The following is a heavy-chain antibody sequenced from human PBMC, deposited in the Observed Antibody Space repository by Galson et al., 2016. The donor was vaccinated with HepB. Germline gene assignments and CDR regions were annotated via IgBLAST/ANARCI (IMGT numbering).Heavy chain of an antibody. CDR3: ARVDYDYVWGSYIQTYHFDY. J-gene: IGHJ4*02. D-gene: IGHD3-16*01. V-gene: IGHV2-5*02. CDR2: IYWDDDK. CDR1: GFSLSTSGVG. Sequence: PALVKPTQTLTLTCTFSGFSLSTSGVGVGWIRQPPGKALEWLALIYWDDDKRYSPSLKTRLTITKYTSKNQVVLRMTNMDPVDAATYYCARVDYDYVWGSYIQTYHFDYWGQGTLVTVSS.